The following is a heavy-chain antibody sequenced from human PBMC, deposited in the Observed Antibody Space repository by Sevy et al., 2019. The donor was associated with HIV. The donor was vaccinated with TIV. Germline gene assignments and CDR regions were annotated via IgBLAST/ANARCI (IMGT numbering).Heavy chain of an antibody. CDR1: GFTFSNAW. Sequence: GGSLRLSCAASGFTFSNAWMNWVRQAPGKGLEWVGRIKSKTDGGTTDNAAPVKGRFTISRDDSKNTLYLQMNSLKTEDTAVYYCTTAGRITMVRGVIITIYPYYYYGMDVWGQGTTVTVSS. V-gene: IGHV3-15*07. CDR2: IKSKTDGGTT. D-gene: IGHD3-10*01. J-gene: IGHJ6*02. CDR3: TTAGRITMVRGVIITIYPYYYYGMDV.